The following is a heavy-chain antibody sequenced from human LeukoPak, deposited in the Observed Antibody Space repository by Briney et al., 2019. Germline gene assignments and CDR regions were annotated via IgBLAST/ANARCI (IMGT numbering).Heavy chain of an antibody. Sequence: SETLSLTCIVSGGSISGSYWSWIRQPPGKGLEWIGYIYYSGSTNYNPSLKSRVTILVDTSNNQFSLRLNSVTTADTAVYYCARENTMVRGAFDAFDIWGQGTMVTVSS. CDR3: ARENTMVRGAFDAFDI. CDR1: GGSISGSY. CDR2: IYYSGST. D-gene: IGHD3-10*01. J-gene: IGHJ3*02. V-gene: IGHV4-59*01.